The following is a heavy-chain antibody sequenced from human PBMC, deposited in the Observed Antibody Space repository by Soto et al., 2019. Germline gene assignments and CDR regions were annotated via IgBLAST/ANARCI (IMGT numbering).Heavy chain of an antibody. CDR3: ARERTVTTVGGNWFDP. D-gene: IGHD4-4*01. CDR1: GYTFTSYG. Sequence: DSLQVSCKASGYTFTSYGISWVRQAPGQGREWMGWISAYNGNTNYAQKLQGRVTMTTDTSTSTAYMELRSLRSDDTAVYYCARERTVTTVGGNWFDPWGQGTLVTVS. CDR2: ISAYNGNT. J-gene: IGHJ5*02. V-gene: IGHV1-18*04.